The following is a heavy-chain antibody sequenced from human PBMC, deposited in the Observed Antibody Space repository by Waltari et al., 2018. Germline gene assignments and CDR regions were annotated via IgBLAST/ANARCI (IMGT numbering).Heavy chain of an antibody. V-gene: IGHV3-23*01. CDR2: RNFSGGKT. Sequence: EVPLLVSGGAFVRLGGSLRLSWAASGFHFRIYALPWVRQAPGKGLEWDASRNFSGGKTVYADSVKGRSNNDRDNSKNTLSIQLDSLRLDDTAVYFCARVNRESLIRGATIDSWGQGTRVTVSS. CDR1: GFHFRIYA. D-gene: IGHD3-10*01. J-gene: IGHJ4*02. CDR3: ARVNRESLIRGATIDS.